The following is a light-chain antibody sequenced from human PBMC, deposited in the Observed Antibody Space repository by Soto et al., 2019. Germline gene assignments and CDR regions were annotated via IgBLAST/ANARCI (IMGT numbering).Light chain of an antibody. CDR3: QQYTSYSWT. CDR2: DVS. CDR1: QSINRR. Sequence: DIQMSDGPACLSASVPDRYNITCRASQSINRRLAWYQQKPGKAPRLLIYDVSTLESGVPSRFGGSGSGTEFTLTICGVRPEDFAPYYCQQYTSYSWTFGQGTKVDIK. J-gene: IGKJ1*01. V-gene: IGKV1-5*01.